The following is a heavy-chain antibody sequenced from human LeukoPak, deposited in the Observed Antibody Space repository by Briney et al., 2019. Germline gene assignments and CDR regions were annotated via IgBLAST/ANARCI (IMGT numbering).Heavy chain of an antibody. CDR2: ISSSGSTI. CDR1: GFTFSDYY. Sequence: GGSLRLSCAASGFTFSDYYMSWIRQAPGKGLEWVSYISSSGSTIYYADSVKGRFTISRGNAKNSLYLQMNSLRAEDTAVYYRAILACHSDFDYWGQGTLVTVSS. J-gene: IGHJ4*02. CDR3: AILACHSDFDY. V-gene: IGHV3-11*01.